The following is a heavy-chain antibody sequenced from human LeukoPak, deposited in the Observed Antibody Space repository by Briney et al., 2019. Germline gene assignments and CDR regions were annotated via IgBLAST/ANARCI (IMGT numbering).Heavy chain of an antibody. CDR2: INHSGST. CDR1: GGSISSSSYY. V-gene: IGHV4-39*07. Sequence: SETLSLTCTVSGGSISSSSYYWSWIRQPPGKGLEWIGEINHSGSTNYNPSLKSRVTISVDTSKNQFSLKLSSVTAADTAVYYCARARRIAVAPPYFDYWGQGTLVTVSS. CDR3: ARARRIAVAPPYFDY. J-gene: IGHJ4*02. D-gene: IGHD6-19*01.